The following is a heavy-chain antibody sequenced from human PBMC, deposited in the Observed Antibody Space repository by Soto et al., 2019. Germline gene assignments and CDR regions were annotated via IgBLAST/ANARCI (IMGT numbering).Heavy chain of an antibody. J-gene: IGHJ5*02. D-gene: IGHD5-12*01. CDR2: VHFSGGA. CDR3: ARHTEIYDQRSCDP. Sequence: QVQLQASGPGLVKPSETLSLTCTVSGGSISNYYWSWIRQPPGEGLEWVGYVHFSGGANSNPSLKGRVTITVDTSTNHFSPRLSYVTAADTAMNYCARHTEIYDQRSCDPWGQGTLVTVSP. V-gene: IGHV4-59*01. CDR1: GGSISNYY.